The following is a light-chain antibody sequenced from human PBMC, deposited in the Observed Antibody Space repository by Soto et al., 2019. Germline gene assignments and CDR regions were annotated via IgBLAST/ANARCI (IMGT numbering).Light chain of an antibody. V-gene: IGKV3-15*01. J-gene: IGKJ1*01. CDR2: AAS. CDR3: QQYNSYST. CDR1: QSVRSN. Sequence: EIVMTQSPATLSVSPGERATLSCRASQSVRSNLAWYHQRPGQAPRLLIYAASARATGIPARFSGSGSGTEFTLTISSLQPDDFATYYCQQYNSYSTFGQGTKVDIK.